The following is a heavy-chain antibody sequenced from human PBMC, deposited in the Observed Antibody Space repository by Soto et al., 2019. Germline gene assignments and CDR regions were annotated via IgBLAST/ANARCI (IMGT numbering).Heavy chain of an antibody. Sequence: QVQLVESGGGVVQPGRSLRLSCAASGFTFSSYAMHWVRQAPGKGLEWVAVISYDGSNKYYADSVKGRFTISRDNSKNTLYLQMNSLRAEDTAVYYCARVAVAGLWAWFDPWGQGTLVTVSS. CDR3: ARVAVAGLWAWFDP. J-gene: IGHJ5*02. CDR2: ISYDGSNK. D-gene: IGHD6-19*01. CDR1: GFTFSSYA. V-gene: IGHV3-30-3*01.